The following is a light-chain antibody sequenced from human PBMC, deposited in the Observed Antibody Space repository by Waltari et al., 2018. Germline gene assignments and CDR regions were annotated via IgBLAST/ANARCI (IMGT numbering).Light chain of an antibody. CDR2: RRE. J-gene: IGLJ3*02. CDR1: ASNIGGNL. V-gene: IGLV1-44*01. Sequence: QSVLTQPPSASGTPGQRVTISCSGSASNIGGNLVNWYQQLPGKAPKLLIIRRELRPAGVPYRVSGSKSGTSASLAISGLQSEDEADYFCASWDDSLNGHWVFGGGTKVTVL. CDR3: ASWDDSLNGHWV.